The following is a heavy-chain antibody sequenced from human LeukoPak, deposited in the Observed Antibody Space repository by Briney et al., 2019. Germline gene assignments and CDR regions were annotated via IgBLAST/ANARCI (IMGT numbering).Heavy chain of an antibody. CDR3: ARDLLAPERPFDWLSSVPAPSDYGMDV. J-gene: IGHJ6*02. Sequence: GGSLRLSCAASGFTFSSYGMHWGRPAPGQGLGWVALIRYDGSNTYYADSVKGRFTISRDNSKNTLYLQMNSLRAEDTAVYYCARDLLAPERPFDWLSSVPAPSDYGMDVWGQGTTVTVSS. CDR2: IRYDGSNT. V-gene: IGHV3-30*02. D-gene: IGHD3-9*01. CDR1: GFTFSSYG.